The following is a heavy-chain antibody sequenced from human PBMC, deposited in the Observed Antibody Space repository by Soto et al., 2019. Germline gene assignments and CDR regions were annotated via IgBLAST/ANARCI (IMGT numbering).Heavy chain of an antibody. J-gene: IGHJ4*02. V-gene: IGHV2-70*11. D-gene: IGHD3-10*01. CDR3: VRINYGSGRYPIEY. CDR1: GFSLSTGGMC. CDR2: IDWDDDK. Sequence: SGPTLVNPTQTLTLTCTFSGFSLSTGGMCVSWIRQPPGKALEWLARIDWDDDKYYSTSLKTRLTISKDTSKNQVVLTMTNMDPVDTATYFCVRINYGSGRYPIEYWAQGTLVTVSS.